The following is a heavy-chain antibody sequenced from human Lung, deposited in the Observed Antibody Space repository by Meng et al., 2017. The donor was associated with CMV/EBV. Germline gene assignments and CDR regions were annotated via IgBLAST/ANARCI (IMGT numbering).Heavy chain of an antibody. CDR1: GFTFSSYG. V-gene: IGHV3-33*01. D-gene: IGHD1-1*01. CDR2: IWYDGSNK. Sequence: GGSLRLSXAASGFTFSSYGMHWVRQAPGKGLEWVAVIWYDGSNKYYADSVKGRFTISRDNAKNSLYLQMNSLRAEDTAIYYCARAQRHIRGYYIDYWGQGTLVTVSS. J-gene: IGHJ4*02. CDR3: ARAQRHIRGYYIDY.